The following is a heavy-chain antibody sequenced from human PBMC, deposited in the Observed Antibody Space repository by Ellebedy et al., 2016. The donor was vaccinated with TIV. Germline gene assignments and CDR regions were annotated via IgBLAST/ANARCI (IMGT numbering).Heavy chain of an antibody. V-gene: IGHV3-23*01. J-gene: IGHJ4*02. D-gene: IGHD2-2*01. CDR3: AKGSTIALLTCVDY. CDR1: GFTFSSYA. CDR2: ISGNGGRT. Sequence: GESLKISCAASGFTFSSYAMSWVRQAPGKGLEWVSSISGNGGRTDYADSVKGRFTISRDNSNNSLYLQMNSLRAEDTAVYYCAKGSTIALLTCVDYWGQGTLVTVSS.